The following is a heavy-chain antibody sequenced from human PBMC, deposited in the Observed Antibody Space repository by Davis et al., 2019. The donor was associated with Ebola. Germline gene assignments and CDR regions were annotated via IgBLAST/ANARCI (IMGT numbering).Heavy chain of an antibody. CDR3: ARGPAVPAVMWYFHH. J-gene: IGHJ1*01. CDR2: INHSGST. Sequence: MPGGSLRFSCAVYGGSLSGNYWSWIRQPPGKGLEWIGEINHSGSTNYNPSLKSRVTISVDTSKNQFSLKLSSVTAADTAVYYCARGPAVPAVMWYFHHWGQGTLVTVSS. CDR1: GGSLSGNY. D-gene: IGHD2-2*01. V-gene: IGHV4-34*01.